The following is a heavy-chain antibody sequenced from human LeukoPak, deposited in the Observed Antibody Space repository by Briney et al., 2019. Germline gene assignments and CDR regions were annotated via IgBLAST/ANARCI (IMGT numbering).Heavy chain of an antibody. CDR1: GYIFPHYW. V-gene: IGHV5-51*01. J-gene: IGHJ4*02. CDR3: ARQSRDGSKTRGYYFDY. D-gene: IGHD3-10*01. Sequence: GESLKISCQASGYIFPHYWIGWLRQIPRKRMESMAIIYPAASDTTYSPSFQGQVTISADKSISTVYLQWSSLKASDTAMYYCARQSRDGSKTRGYYFDYWGQGTLVTVSS. CDR2: IYPAASDT.